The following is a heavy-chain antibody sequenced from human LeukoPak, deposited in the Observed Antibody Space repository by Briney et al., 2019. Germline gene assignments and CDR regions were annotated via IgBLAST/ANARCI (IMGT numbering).Heavy chain of an antibody. J-gene: IGHJ4*02. D-gene: IGHD3-22*01. CDR3: AKAGTYYRDGSGNGYYNYFEN. CDR2: LSWNGASS. Sequence: GRSLRLSCAASGFTFDDYAMHWVRQTPGKGLEWVSGLSWNGASSDYSDSVKGRFTISKDNAKNSLHLQMNSLRAEDTAHYFCAKAGTYYRDGSGNGYYNYFENWGQGTPVTVSS. CDR1: GFTFDDYA. V-gene: IGHV3-9*01.